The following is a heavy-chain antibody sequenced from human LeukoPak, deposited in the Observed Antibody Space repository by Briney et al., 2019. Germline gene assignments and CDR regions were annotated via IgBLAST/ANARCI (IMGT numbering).Heavy chain of an antibody. J-gene: IGHJ4*01. CDR2: IAGSSGYI. V-gene: IGHV3-21*01. D-gene: IGHD2-21*02. CDR1: GFTFSSYT. CDR3: ARDRGAYCGGDCYLGFDY. Sequence: GGSLRLSCAASGFTFSSYTMNWVRQAPGKGLEWVSSIAGSSGYISYADSVKGRFTISRDNAKKSLYLQMTSLTAEDTAVYYCARDRGAYCGGDCYLGFDYWGRGNLVTVSS.